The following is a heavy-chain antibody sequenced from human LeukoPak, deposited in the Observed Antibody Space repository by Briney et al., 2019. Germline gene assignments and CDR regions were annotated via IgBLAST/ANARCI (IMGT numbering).Heavy chain of an antibody. CDR3: AKVTYDFWSGYSTAHYYYYGMDV. J-gene: IGHJ6*02. CDR2: ISGSGGST. Sequence: GGSLRLSCAASGFTFSSYAMSWVRQAPGKGLEWVSAISGSGGSTYHADSVKGRFTISRDNSKNTLYLQMNSLRAEDTAVYYCAKVTYDFWSGYSTAHYYYYGMDVWGQGTTVTVSS. V-gene: IGHV3-23*01. CDR1: GFTFSSYA. D-gene: IGHD3-3*01.